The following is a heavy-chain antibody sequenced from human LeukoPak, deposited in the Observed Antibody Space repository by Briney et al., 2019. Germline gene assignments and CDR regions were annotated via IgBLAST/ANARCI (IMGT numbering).Heavy chain of an antibody. V-gene: IGHV1-2*02. Sequence: GASVKVSCKASGYTFTGYYMHWVRQAPGQGLEWMGWVNPNSGGTNYAQKFQGRVTMTRDTSISTAYMELSRLRSDDTAVYYCARVYSGYVFPHFDLWGRGTLVTVSS. CDR3: ARVYSGYVFPHFDL. CDR1: GYTFTGYY. CDR2: VNPNSGGT. J-gene: IGHJ2*01. D-gene: IGHD5-12*01.